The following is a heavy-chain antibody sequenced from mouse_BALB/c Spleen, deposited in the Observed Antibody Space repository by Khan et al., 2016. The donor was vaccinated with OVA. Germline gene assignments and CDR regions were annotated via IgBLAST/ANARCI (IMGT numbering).Heavy chain of an antibody. Sequence: DLVKPGASVKLSCKASGYTFTSYWINWIKQRPGQGLEWIGRIAPGSGSSYYNEMFKGKATLTVDTSSSTAYIQLSSLSSEDSAVYCCAMENYYGRTCYAMDYWGQGTSVTVSS. J-gene: IGHJ4*01. D-gene: IGHD1-1*01. CDR1: GYTFTSYW. CDR3: AMENYYGRTCYAMDY. V-gene: IGHV1S41*01. CDR2: IAPGSGSS.